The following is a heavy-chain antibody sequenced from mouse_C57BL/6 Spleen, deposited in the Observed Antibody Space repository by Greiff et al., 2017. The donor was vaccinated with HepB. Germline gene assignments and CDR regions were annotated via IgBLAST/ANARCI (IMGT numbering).Heavy chain of an antibody. CDR1: GFNIKDDY. CDR2: IDPENGDT. CDR3: TTDDGYSAY. D-gene: IGHD2-3*01. V-gene: IGHV14-4*01. Sequence: EVKLMESGAELVRPGASVKLSCTASGFNIKDDYMHWVKQRPEQGLEWIGWIDPENGDTEYASKFQGKATITADTSSNTAYLQLSSLTSEDSAVYYCTTDDGYSAYWGQGTLVTVSA. J-gene: IGHJ3*01.